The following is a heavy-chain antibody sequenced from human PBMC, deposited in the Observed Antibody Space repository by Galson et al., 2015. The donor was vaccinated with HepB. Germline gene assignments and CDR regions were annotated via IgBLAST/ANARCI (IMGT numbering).Heavy chain of an antibody. V-gene: IGHV3-7*03. CDR1: GFSFGVYW. Sequence: SLRLSCAASGFSFGVYWMSWVRQAPGKGLEWVANINQDQTKKDYVDSVKGRFTISRDNAKNALYLQMNSLGADDTAVYYCARDNGWESRMDRPLGPYYFDYWGQGTLVTVSS. J-gene: IGHJ4*02. CDR2: INQDQTKK. CDR3: ARDNGWESRMDRPLGPYYFDY. D-gene: IGHD1-26*01.